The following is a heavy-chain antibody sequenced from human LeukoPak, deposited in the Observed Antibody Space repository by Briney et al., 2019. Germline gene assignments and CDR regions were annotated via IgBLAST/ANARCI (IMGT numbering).Heavy chain of an antibody. D-gene: IGHD6-19*01. J-gene: IGHJ4*02. CDR2: VSGSGDST. Sequence: GGSLRLSCAASGFTFRSYAMSWVRQAPGKGLDWASAVSGSGDSTYYADSVKGRFTISRENSKNTLYLQMSSLRDEDTAVYYCAKHIRSSGWYDRADYWGQGTLVTVSS. CDR1: GFTFRSYA. V-gene: IGHV3-23*01. CDR3: AKHIRSSGWYDRADY.